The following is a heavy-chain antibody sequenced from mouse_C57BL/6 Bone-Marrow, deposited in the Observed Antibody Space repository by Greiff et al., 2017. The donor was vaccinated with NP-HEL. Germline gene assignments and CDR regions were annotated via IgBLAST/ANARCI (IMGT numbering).Heavy chain of an antibody. Sequence: EVKLMESGGGLVKPGGSLKLSCAASGFTFSSYAMSWVRQTPEKRLEWVATISDGGSYTYYPDNVKGRFTISRDNAKNNLYLQMSHLKSEDTAMYYCAREYYGSSYWYFDVWGTGTTVTVSS. CDR3: AREYYGSSYWYFDV. CDR2: ISDGGSYT. CDR1: GFTFSSYA. D-gene: IGHD1-1*01. J-gene: IGHJ1*03. V-gene: IGHV5-4*01.